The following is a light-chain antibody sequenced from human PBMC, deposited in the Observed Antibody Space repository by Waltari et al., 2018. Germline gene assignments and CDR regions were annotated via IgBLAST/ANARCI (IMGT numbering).Light chain of an antibody. J-gene: IGLJ2*01. CDR1: TSTIGENY. V-gene: IGLV1-51*01. CDR2: SNS. Sequence: QSVVTQPPSVSAAPGQPVTISCSGSTSTIGENYVSWYQRLPGKDPRLLIFSNSERPSGIPDRFYGSKSDTSATLGITGLQTGDEADYYCATWDRILSAVIIGGGTKLTVL. CDR3: ATWDRILSAVI.